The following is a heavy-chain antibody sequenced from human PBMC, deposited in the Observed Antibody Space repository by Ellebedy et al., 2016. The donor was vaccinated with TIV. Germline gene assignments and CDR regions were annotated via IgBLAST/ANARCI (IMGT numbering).Heavy chain of an antibody. V-gene: IGHV3-23*01. D-gene: IGHD4-17*01. Sequence: PGGSLRLSCAASGFTFSRYAVHWVRQAPGKGLEWVSVISGSGGSTYYAESVKGRFTFSRDNAKNTLFLQMNSLRAEDTAVYYCAKDRPAYGALTYYYYYAMDVWGQGTTVTVSS. CDR1: GFTFSRYA. J-gene: IGHJ6*02. CDR3: AKDRPAYGALTYYYYYAMDV. CDR2: ISGSGGST.